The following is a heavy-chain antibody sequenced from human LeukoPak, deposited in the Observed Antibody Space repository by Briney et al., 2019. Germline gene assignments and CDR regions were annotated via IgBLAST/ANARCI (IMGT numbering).Heavy chain of an antibody. CDR2: INPNSGGT. CDR3: ARGEPWYDYVWGSYRYDY. D-gene: IGHD3-16*02. CDR1: GYTFTGYY. V-gene: IGHV1-2*04. Sequence: ASVKVSCKASGYTFTGYYMHWVRQAPGQGLEWMGWINPNSGGTNYAQKFQGWVTMTRDTSISTAYMELSRLRSDDTAVYYCARGEPWYDYVWGSYRYDYWGQGTLVTVSS. J-gene: IGHJ4*02.